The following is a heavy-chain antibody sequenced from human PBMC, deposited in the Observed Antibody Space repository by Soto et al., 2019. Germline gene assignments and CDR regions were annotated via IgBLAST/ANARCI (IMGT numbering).Heavy chain of an antibody. J-gene: IGHJ3*02. CDR3: AKGGGSVCSGGSCYSLPDAFDI. CDR1: GFTFSSYA. V-gene: IGHV3-23*01. D-gene: IGHD2-15*01. CDR2: ISGSGGST. Sequence: EVQLLESGGGLIQPGGSLRLSCAASGFTFSSYAMSWVRQAPGKGLEWVSAISGSGGSTYYADSVKGRFTISRDNSKNTLYLQMNSLRAEDTAVYYCAKGGGSVCSGGSCYSLPDAFDIWGQGTMVTVSS.